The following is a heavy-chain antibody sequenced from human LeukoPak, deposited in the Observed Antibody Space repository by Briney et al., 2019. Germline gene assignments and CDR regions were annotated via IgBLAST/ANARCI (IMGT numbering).Heavy chain of an antibody. CDR3: ARGGSEQLAPPFDS. CDR1: VFTFNTYY. V-gene: IGHV1-46*02. J-gene: IGHJ4*02. D-gene: IGHD6-13*01. CDR2: IKSSGRST. Sequence: ASVKVSCKASVFTFNTYYMHWVRQAPGQGLEWMGVIKSSGRSTNYAQKFQGRVTMTRDTSTSTAYMELSSLTSGDTALYYCARGGSEQLAPPFDSWGQGTLVTVSS.